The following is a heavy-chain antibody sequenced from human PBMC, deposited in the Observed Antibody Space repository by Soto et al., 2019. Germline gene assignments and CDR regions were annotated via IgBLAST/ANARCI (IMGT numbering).Heavy chain of an antibody. CDR1: GDSVSANNAA. Sequence: SQTLSLKSAISGDSVSANNAAWDWIRQSPSRGLEWLGRTYYRSKWNYDYAESVKSRLTITLDTSNNQFSLQLNSVTPEDAAVYYCVRQPLANLALYGMDVWGPGTTVTVSS. V-gene: IGHV6-1*01. CDR3: VRQPLANLALYGMDV. J-gene: IGHJ6*02. CDR2: TYYRSKWNY. D-gene: IGHD6-6*01.